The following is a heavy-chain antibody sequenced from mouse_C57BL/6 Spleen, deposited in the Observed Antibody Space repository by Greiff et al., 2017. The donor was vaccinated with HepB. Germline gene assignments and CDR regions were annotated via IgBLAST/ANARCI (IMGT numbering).Heavy chain of an antibody. Sequence: EVKLMESGGGLVKPGGSLKLSCAASGFAFSSSAMSWVRQTPEKRLEWVATISDGGSDTYYPDNVKGRFTISRDNAKNNLYLQMSHLKSEDTAMYYCARDHSNYEADWGQGTLVTVSA. V-gene: IGHV5-4*01. CDR1: GFAFSSSA. D-gene: IGHD2-5*01. CDR3: ARDHSNYEAD. CDR2: ISDGGSDT. J-gene: IGHJ3*01.